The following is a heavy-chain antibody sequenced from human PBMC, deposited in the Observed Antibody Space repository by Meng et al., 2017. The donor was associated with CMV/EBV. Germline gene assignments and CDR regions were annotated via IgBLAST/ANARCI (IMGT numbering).Heavy chain of an antibody. Sequence: GSLRLSCTVSGGSISSSSYYWGWIRQPPGKGLEWIGSIYYSGSTYYNPSLKSRVTISVDMSKNQFSLKLSSVTAADTAVYYCARGLAARRFDPWGQGTLVTVSS. V-gene: IGHV4-39*01. D-gene: IGHD6-6*01. CDR3: ARGLAARRFDP. CDR2: IYYSGST. J-gene: IGHJ5*02. CDR1: GGSISSSSYY.